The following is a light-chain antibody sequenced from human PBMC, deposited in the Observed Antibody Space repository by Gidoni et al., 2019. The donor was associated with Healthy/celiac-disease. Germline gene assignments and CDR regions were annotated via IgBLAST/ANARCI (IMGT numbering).Light chain of an antibody. Sequence: EIVLTQSPGTLSLSPAERATLSCRASQSVSSSYLAWYQQKPVQAPRLLLYGASSGSGTDFTLTISRLEPEDFAVYYCQQYGSSPTVITFGQGTRLEIK. V-gene: IGKV3-20*01. J-gene: IGKJ5*01. CDR2: GAS. CDR3: QQYGSSPTVIT. CDR1: QSVSSSY.